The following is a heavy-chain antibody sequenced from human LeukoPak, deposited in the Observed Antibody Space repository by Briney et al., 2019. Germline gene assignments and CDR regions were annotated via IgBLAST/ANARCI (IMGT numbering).Heavy chain of an antibody. CDR3: AREESGTYFDY. V-gene: IGHV1-46*01. Sequence: ASVKVSCTASGYAFSNYYIHWVRQAPGQGLEWMGLINPTGTGTNYAQKFRGRVTLTRDTSTTTVYMELSSLRSEDSAVYYCAREESGTYFDYSGQEDLVTVSS. CDR1: GYAFSNYY. CDR2: INPTGTGT. J-gene: IGHJ4*02. D-gene: IGHD6-13*01.